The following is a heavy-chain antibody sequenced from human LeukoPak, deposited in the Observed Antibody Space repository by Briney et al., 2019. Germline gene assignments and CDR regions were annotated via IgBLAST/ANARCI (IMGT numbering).Heavy chain of an antibody. Sequence: GGSLRLSCAASGFTFSSYGMSWVRQAPGKGLEWVSAISGSGGSTYYADPVKGRFTISRDNSKNTLYLQMNSLRAEDTAVYYCASHYGGLYYFDYWGQGTLVTVSS. CDR1: GFTFSSYG. D-gene: IGHD4-23*01. J-gene: IGHJ4*02. V-gene: IGHV3-23*01. CDR3: ASHYGGLYYFDY. CDR2: ISGSGGST.